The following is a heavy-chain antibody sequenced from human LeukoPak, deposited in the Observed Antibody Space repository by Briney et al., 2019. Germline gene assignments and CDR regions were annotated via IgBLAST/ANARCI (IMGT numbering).Heavy chain of an antibody. CDR3: AREFSIAAAGAFDY. CDR2: ISSSSSTI. D-gene: IGHD6-13*01. Sequence: GGSLRLSCAASGFTFSSYSMNWVRQAPGKGLEWVSYISSSSSTIYYADSVKGRFTISRDNAKNSLYLQMNSLRAEDTAVYYCAREFSIAAAGAFDYWGQGTLVTVSS. V-gene: IGHV3-48*04. J-gene: IGHJ4*02. CDR1: GFTFSSYS.